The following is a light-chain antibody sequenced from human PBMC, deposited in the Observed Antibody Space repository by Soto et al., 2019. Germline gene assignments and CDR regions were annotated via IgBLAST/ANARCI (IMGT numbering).Light chain of an antibody. CDR2: GTS. J-gene: IGKJ4*01. V-gene: IGKV1-33*01. CDR3: QQFASLPLT. CDR1: QDITNY. Sequence: DIQMTQSPTSLSASVGDRVTITCQASQDITNYVHWYQQTPGKAPRLLISGTSILEAGVPSRFRGSGSGTDFTLTISSLQPEDVATYHCQQFASLPLTFGGGTKVQI.